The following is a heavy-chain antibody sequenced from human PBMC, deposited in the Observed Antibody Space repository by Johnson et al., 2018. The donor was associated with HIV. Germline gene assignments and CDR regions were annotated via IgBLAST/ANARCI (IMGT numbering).Heavy chain of an antibody. V-gene: IGHV3-64*07. CDR1: GFTFSSYA. CDR2: ISSNGAST. D-gene: IGHD3-22*01. J-gene: IGHJ3*02. Sequence: VQLLESGGGLVQPGGSLRLSCAASGFTFSSYAMHWVRQAPGKGLEYVSAISSNGASTYYADSVKGRFTISRDNSKHTLDLQMGSLRAEDMAVYYCARDRANYYDISGYYLPDAFDIWGQGTMVTVSS. CDR3: ARDRANYYDISGYYLPDAFDI.